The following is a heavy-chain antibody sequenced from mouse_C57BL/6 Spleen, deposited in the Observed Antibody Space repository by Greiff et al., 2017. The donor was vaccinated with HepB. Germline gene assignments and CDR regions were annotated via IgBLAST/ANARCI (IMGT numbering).Heavy chain of an antibody. CDR2: ISYDGSN. Sequence: EVQLVESGPGLVKPSQSLSLTCSVTGYSITSGYYWNWIRQFPGNQLEWMGYISYDGSNNYNPSLKNRISITRDTSKNQFFLKLNSVTTEDTATYYCARVNYYGSSPFDYWGQGTTLTVSS. J-gene: IGHJ2*01. CDR3: ARVNYYGSSPFDY. D-gene: IGHD1-1*01. V-gene: IGHV3-6*01. CDR1: GYSITSGYY.